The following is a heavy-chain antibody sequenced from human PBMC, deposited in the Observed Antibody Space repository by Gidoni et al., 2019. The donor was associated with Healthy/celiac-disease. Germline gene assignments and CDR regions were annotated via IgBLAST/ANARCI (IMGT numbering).Heavy chain of an antibody. CDR3: ARGIAVAGRYNWFDP. J-gene: IGHJ5*02. Sequence: QVQPQQWGAGLLKPSETLSLTCAVYGGSFSGYYWSWHRQPPGKGLEWIVEINHSGSTNYNPSLKSRVTISVDTSKNQFSLKLSSVTAADTAVYYCARGIAVAGRYNWFDPWGQGTLVTVSS. CDR1: GGSFSGYY. D-gene: IGHD6-19*01. CDR2: INHSGST. V-gene: IGHV4-34*01.